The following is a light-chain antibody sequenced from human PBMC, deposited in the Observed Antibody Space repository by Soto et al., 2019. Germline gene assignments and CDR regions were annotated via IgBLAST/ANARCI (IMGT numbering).Light chain of an antibody. Sequence: QAVVTQPPSASGTPGQRVTISCSGSSSNTGTNYIYWYQHLPGVAPKLLIYTSDQRPSGVPDRFSGSKSGTSASLAISGLRSEDEADYYCAAWDDSLSGPNWIFGGGTKLTVL. J-gene: IGLJ3*02. CDR3: AAWDDSLSGPNWI. V-gene: IGLV1-47*01. CDR2: TSD. CDR1: SSNTGTNY.